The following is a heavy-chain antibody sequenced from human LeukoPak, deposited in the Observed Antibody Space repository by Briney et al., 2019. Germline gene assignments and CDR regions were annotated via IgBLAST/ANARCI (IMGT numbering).Heavy chain of an antibody. D-gene: IGHD3-22*01. CDR2: ISYDGSNK. CDR3: ARPAYYDSSGYSNHFDY. J-gene: IGHJ4*02. CDR1: GFTFSSYA. V-gene: IGHV3-30-3*01. Sequence: GGSLRLSCAASGFTFSSYAMHWVRQAPGKGLEWVAVISYDGSNKYYADSVKGRFTISRDNSKNTLYLQMNSLRAEDTAVYYCARPAYYDSSGYSNHFDYWGQGTLVTVSS.